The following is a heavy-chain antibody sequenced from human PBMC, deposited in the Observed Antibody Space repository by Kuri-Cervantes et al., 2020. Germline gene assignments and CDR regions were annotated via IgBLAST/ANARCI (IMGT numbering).Heavy chain of an antibody. J-gene: IGHJ6*03. CDR3: ARMGYDSSGYRDMDV. V-gene: IGHV2-70*20. CDR1: GFSLSTSGVC. Sequence: SGPTLVKPTQTLTLTCTFSGFSLSTSGVCVSWVRQPPGKALEWLALIDWDDDKYYSTSLKTRLTISKDTSKNQVVLTMTNMDPVDTATYYCARMGYDSSGYRDMDVWGKGTTVTVSS. CDR2: IDWDDDK. D-gene: IGHD3-22*01.